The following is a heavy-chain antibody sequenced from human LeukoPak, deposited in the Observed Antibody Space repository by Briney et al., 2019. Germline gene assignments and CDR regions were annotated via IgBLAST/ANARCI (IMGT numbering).Heavy chain of an antibody. Sequence: PGGSLRLSCAASGFTFSSYSMNWVRQAPGKGLEWVSSISSSSSYIYYADSVKGRFTISRDNAKNSLYLQMNSLRAEDTAVYYCAKASMVRGVIISTPLDYWGQGTLVTVSS. CDR3: AKASMVRGVIISTPLDY. D-gene: IGHD3-10*01. CDR1: GFTFSSYS. CDR2: ISSSSSYI. J-gene: IGHJ4*02. V-gene: IGHV3-21*01.